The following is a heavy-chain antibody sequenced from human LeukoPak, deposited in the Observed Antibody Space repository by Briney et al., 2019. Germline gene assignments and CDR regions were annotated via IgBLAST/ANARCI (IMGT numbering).Heavy chain of an antibody. CDR1: GYSFTSYW. CDR3: ARTLFYCSGGSCYTYDY. CDR2: IYPGDSDT. Sequence: GESLKISCKGSGYSFTSYWIGWVRQMPGKGLEWMGIIYPGDSDTRYSPSFQGQVTISADKSISTAYLQWSSLKASDTAMYYCARTLFYCSGGSCYTYDYWGQETLVTVSS. D-gene: IGHD2-15*01. V-gene: IGHV5-51*01. J-gene: IGHJ4*02.